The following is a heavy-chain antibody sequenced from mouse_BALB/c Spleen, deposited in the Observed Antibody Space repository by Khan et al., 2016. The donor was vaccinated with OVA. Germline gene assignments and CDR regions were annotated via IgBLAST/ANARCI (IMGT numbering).Heavy chain of an antibody. V-gene: IGHV5-6*01. CDR1: GFTFSTYA. CDR3: ASHLTGYFAY. CDR2: INSDGYYT. D-gene: IGHD4-1*01. J-gene: IGHJ3*01. Sequence: EVQLVESGGDLVKPGGSLRLSCAVSGFTFSTYAMSWVRQFLDKRLEWVATINSDGYYTYYPDTLKGRFTISRNNAENTLDLQMSSLKSEDTDIYYCASHLTGYFAYWGHGTLVTVTA.